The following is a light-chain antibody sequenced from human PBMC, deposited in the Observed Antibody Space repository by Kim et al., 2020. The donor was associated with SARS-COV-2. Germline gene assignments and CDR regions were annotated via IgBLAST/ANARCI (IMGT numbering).Light chain of an antibody. J-gene: IGKJ3*01. CDR2: GAS. CDR3: QQYGSSSFT. Sequence: SPGERATLSCRASQSVSSSYLAWYQQKPGQAPRLLIYGASSGATGIPDRFSGSGSGTDFTLTISRLEPEDFAVYYCQQYGSSSFTFGPGTKVDIK. CDR1: QSVSSSY. V-gene: IGKV3-20*01.